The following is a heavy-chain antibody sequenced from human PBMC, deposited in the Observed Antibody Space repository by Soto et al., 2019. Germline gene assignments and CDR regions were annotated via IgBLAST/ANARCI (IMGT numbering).Heavy chain of an antibody. CDR2: IIPIFGTA. J-gene: IGHJ4*02. CDR3: AINEGSDGSTFDY. Sequence: QVQLVQSGAEVKTPGSSVKVSCKASGGIFTSYDIRWVRQAPGQGLEWMGAIIPIFGTANYAQKFQGRVTITADATTSTAYMELSSLRSEDTAMYYCAINEGSDGSTFDYWGQGTLVTVSS. D-gene: IGHD5-18*01. CDR1: GGIFTSYD. V-gene: IGHV1-69*01.